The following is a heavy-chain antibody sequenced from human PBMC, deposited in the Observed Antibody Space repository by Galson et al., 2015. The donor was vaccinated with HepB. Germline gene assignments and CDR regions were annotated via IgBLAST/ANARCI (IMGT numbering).Heavy chain of an antibody. CDR1: GYTFTSYG. CDR2: ISAYNGNT. J-gene: IGHJ4*02. Sequence: SVKVSCKASGYTFTSYGISWVRQAPGQGLEWMGWISAYNGNTNYAQKLQGRVTMTTDTSTSTAYMELRSLRSDDTAVYYCARDPSDSGSYYLDYWGQGTLVTVSS. V-gene: IGHV1-18*01. CDR3: ARDPSDSGSYYLDY. D-gene: IGHD3-10*01.